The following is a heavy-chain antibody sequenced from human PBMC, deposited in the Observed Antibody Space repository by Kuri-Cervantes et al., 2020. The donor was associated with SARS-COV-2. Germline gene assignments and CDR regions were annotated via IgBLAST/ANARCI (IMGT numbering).Heavy chain of an antibody. CDR1: RFTVSSNY. Sequence: GESLKISCAASRFTVSSNYMSWVRQAPGKGLEWVSVIYSGGSTYYADSVKGRFTISRDNSKNTLYLQMNSLRAEDTAVYYCARETPWFGETLGPGWYFDLRGRGTLVTVSS. CDR3: ARETPWFGETLGPGWYFDL. CDR2: IYSGGST. J-gene: IGHJ2*01. D-gene: IGHD3-10*01. V-gene: IGHV3-53*01.